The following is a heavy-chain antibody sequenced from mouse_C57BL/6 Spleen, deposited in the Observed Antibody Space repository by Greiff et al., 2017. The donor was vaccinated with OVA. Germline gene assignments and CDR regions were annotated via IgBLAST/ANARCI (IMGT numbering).Heavy chain of an antibody. J-gene: IGHJ1*03. Sequence: EVHLVESGPGLVKPSQSLSLTCSVTGYSITSGYYWNWIRQFPGNKLEWMGYISYDGSNNYNPSLKNRISITRDTSKNQFFLKLNSVTTEDTATYYCARGDYWYFDVWGTGTTVTVSS. CDR2: ISYDGSN. CDR3: ARGDYWYFDV. CDR1: GYSITSGYY. V-gene: IGHV3-6*01.